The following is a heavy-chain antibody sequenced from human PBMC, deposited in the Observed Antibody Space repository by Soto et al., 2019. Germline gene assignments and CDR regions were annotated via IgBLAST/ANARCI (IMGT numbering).Heavy chain of an antibody. CDR2: IYHSGSA. CDR3: ARHNPASTVFGIVISLRY. V-gene: IGHV4-4*02. Sequence: SETLSLTCLVSGQYIKSNFWWAWVRQSPGKDLEWIGEIYHSGSAIYTPSLKNRVTLSLDESKNEFSLNMDSVTAADTAIYYCARHNPASTVFGIVISLRYWGHGTLVTVSS. CDR1: GQYIKSNFW. J-gene: IGHJ4*01. D-gene: IGHD3-3*01.